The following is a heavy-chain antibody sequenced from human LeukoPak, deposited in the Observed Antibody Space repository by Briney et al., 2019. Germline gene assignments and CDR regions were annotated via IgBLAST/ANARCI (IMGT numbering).Heavy chain of an antibody. D-gene: IGHD4-17*01. Sequence: SVKVSCKASGFTFTSSAMQWVRQARGQRLEWIGWIVVGSGNTNYAQKLQERVTITRDMSTSTAYMELSSLRSEDTAVYYCAAAGATYDYGDHISFFDSAFDIWGQGTMVTVSS. CDR1: GFTFTSSA. CDR2: IVVGSGNT. CDR3: AAAGATYDYGDHISFFDSAFDI. J-gene: IGHJ3*02. V-gene: IGHV1-58*02.